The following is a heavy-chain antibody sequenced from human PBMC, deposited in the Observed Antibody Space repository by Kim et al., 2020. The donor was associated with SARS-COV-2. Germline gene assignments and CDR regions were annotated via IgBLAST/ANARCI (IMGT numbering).Heavy chain of an antibody. CDR1: GYTFSDYG. V-gene: IGHV3-30*18. CDR2: IFYDGSKK. D-gene: IGHD1-26*01. Sequence: GGSLRLSCAASGYTFSDYGIHWVRQAPGKGLEWVADIFYDGSKKNYADSVKGRFIVSRDNSKSTLYLQMNSLRAEDTAVYYCAKRGYSGSHKYMDVWGKGTTVTVSS. CDR3: AKRGYSGSHKYMDV. J-gene: IGHJ6*03.